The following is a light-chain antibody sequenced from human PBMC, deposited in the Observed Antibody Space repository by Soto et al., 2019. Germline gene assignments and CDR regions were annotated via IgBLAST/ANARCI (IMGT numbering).Light chain of an antibody. V-gene: IGLV2-23*01. J-gene: IGLJ2*01. CDR3: CSYAGSSVVV. CDR2: EGS. Sequence: QSVLTQPASVSGSPGQSITISCTGTSSDVGSYNLVSWYQQHPGKAPKLMIYEGSKRPSGVSNRCSGSKSGNTASLTIAWLQAEDEADYYCCSYAGSSVVVFGGGTKLTVL. CDR1: SSDVGSYNL.